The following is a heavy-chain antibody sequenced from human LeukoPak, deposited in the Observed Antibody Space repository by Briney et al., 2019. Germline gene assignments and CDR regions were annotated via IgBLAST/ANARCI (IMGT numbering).Heavy chain of an antibody. CDR3: AKAMPNYGDYVGEIDY. CDR2: IWYDGSNK. V-gene: IGHV3-33*06. D-gene: IGHD4-17*01. J-gene: IGHJ4*02. Sequence: PGGSLRLPCAASGFTFSSYGMHWVRQAPGKGLEWVAVIWYDGSNKYYADSVKGRFTISRDNSKNTLYLQMSSLRAEDTAVYYCAKAMPNYGDYVGEIDYWGQGTLVTVSS. CDR1: GFTFSSYG.